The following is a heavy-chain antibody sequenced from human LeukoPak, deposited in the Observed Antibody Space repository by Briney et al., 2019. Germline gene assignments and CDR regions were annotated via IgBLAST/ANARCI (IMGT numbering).Heavy chain of an antibody. CDR3: ARVGITISD. D-gene: IGHD3-9*01. Sequence: SETLSLTCAVYGGSFSGYYWSWIRQPPGKGLEWIGYIYYSGSTNYNPSPKSRVTISVDTSKNQFSLKLSSVTAADTAVYYCARVGITISDWGQGTLVTVSS. V-gene: IGHV4-59*01. J-gene: IGHJ4*02. CDR2: IYYSGST. CDR1: GGSFSGYY.